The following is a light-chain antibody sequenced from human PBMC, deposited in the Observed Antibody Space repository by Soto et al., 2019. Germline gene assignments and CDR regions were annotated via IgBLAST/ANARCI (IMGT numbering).Light chain of an antibody. J-gene: IGKJ5*01. V-gene: IGKV3D-15*01. CDR2: GAS. CDR3: QQYKNWPAIT. Sequence: EIVMTQSPATLSLSPVERATLACSASQSVSSNLAWYQQKPGQAPRLLIYGASTRATGIPARFSGSGSGTEFALTISSLQSEDFAVYYCQQYKNWPAITFGQGTRLEIK. CDR1: QSVSSN.